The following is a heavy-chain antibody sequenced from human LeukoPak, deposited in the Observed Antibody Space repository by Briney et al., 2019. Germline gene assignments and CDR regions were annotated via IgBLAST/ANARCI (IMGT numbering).Heavy chain of an antibody. J-gene: IGHJ1*01. D-gene: IGHD3-22*01. CDR2: ISGDGDNT. CDR1: GFTFDDYA. V-gene: IGHV3-43*02. Sequence: PGGSLRLSCAASGFTFDDYAMHWVRQAPGKGLEWVSLISGDGDNTYYADSVKGRFTISRDNSKNSLYLQVNSLRTEDTALYYCAKDPTYYYDSSGFCEHWGQGTLVTVSS. CDR3: AKDPTYYYDSSGFCEH.